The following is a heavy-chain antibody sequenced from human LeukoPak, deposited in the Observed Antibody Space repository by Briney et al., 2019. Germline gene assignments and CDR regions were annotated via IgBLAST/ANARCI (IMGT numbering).Heavy chain of an antibody. CDR3: ARDYYYGSGTEYYFYGMDV. D-gene: IGHD3-10*01. CDR1: GGSISGGDYY. V-gene: IGHV4-30-4*01. J-gene: IGHJ6*04. Sequence: SETLSLTCTVSGGSISGGDYYWWWSRQPPGTGLEWRGYNYYSGSTYYHPSLQSRVTKSVDPSKNQFPLKLSSVTAADTAVYYCARDYYYGSGTEYYFYGMDVWGKGTTVTVSS. CDR2: NYYSGST.